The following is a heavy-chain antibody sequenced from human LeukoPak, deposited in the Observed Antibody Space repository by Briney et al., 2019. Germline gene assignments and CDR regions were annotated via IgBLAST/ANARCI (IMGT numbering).Heavy chain of an antibody. Sequence: KPSETLSLTCTVSGDSISSYYWSWLRQPPGKGLEWLGYIYHSGSTNYNPSLKSRVTISAHTSKDQFSLKLASVTAADTAVYYCATGYSSTWYYFDYWGQGTLVTVSS. CDR2: IYHSGST. CDR1: GDSISSYY. V-gene: IGHV4-59*01. CDR3: ATGYSSTWYYFDY. J-gene: IGHJ4*02. D-gene: IGHD6-13*01.